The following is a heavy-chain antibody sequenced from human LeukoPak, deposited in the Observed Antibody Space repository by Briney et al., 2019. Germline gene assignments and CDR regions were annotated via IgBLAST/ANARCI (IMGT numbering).Heavy chain of an antibody. D-gene: IGHD2-2*01. J-gene: IGHJ4*02. V-gene: IGHV1-18*01. CDR3: ARDWVPGRYDYAGY. CDR2: ISAYNGNT. Sequence: ASVKVSCKASGYTFTSYAMHWVRQAPGQGLEWMGWISAYNGNTNYAQKLQGRVTMTTDTSTSTAYMELRSLRSDDTAVYYCARDWVPGRYDYAGYWGQGTLVTVSS. CDR1: GYTFTSYA.